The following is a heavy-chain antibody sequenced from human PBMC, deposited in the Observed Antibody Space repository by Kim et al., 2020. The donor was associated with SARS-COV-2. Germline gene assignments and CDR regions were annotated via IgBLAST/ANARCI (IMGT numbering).Heavy chain of an antibody. J-gene: IGHJ4*02. CDR3: AKGGRSGYCSGGSCYSTTLDY. D-gene: IGHD2-15*01. CDR1: GFTFGDYA. Sequence: GGSLRLSCAASGFTFGDYAMHWVRQAPGKGLEWVSGISWNSGSIGYADSVKGRFTISRDNAKNSLYLQMNSLRAEDTALYYCAKGGRSGYCSGGSCYSTTLDYWGQGTLVTVSS. CDR2: ISWNSGSI. V-gene: IGHV3-9*01.